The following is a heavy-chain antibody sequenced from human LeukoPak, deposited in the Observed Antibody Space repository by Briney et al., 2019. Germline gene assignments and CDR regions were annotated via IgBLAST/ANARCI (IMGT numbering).Heavy chain of an antibody. Sequence: ASVKVSCKTSGYTLTTHYTHWVRRAPGQGLEWMGQVNPSGTDIRYAQKFQGRVTMTRDTSISTAYMELSRLRSDDTAVYYCARVLYDILTGYYRSYYFDYWGQGTLVTVSS. CDR2: VNPSGTDI. D-gene: IGHD3-9*01. V-gene: IGHV1-2*06. CDR1: GYTLTTHY. CDR3: ARVLYDILTGYYRSYYFDY. J-gene: IGHJ4*02.